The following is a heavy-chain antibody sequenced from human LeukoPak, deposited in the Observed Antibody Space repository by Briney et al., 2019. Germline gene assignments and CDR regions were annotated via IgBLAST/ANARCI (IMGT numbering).Heavy chain of an antibody. CDR3: AKVAGSFYFDY. CDR2: ISYDGSNK. D-gene: IGHD6-19*01. V-gene: IGHV3-30*18. CDR1: GFTFSSYG. J-gene: IGHJ4*02. Sequence: PGRSLRLSCAASGFTFSSYGMHWVRQAPGKGLEWVAVISYDGSNKYYADSVKGRFTISRDNSKNTLYLQMNSLRAEDTAVYYCAKVAGSFYFDYWGQGTLVTVSS.